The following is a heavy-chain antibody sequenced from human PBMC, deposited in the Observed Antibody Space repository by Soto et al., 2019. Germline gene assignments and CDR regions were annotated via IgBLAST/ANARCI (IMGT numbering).Heavy chain of an antibody. V-gene: IGHV3-15*01. D-gene: IGHD3-22*01. CDR1: GFTFSNAW. Sequence: GGSLRLSCAASGFTFSNAWMSWVRQAPGKGLEWVGRIKSKTDGGTTDYAAPVKGRFTISRDDSKNTLYLQMNSLKTEDTAVYYRTTVPVRWLLKYYFDYWGQGTLVTVSS. CDR3: TTVPVRWLLKYYFDY. CDR2: IKSKTDGGTT. J-gene: IGHJ4*02.